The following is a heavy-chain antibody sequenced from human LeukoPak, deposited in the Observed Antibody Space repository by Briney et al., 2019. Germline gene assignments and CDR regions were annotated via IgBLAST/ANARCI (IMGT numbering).Heavy chain of an antibody. V-gene: IGHV1-46*01. CDR1: GYTFTGYY. CDR3: ARGEIARGRGHYWYFDL. Sequence: ASVKVSCKASGYTFTGYYMHWVRQAPAQGLEWMGVINHSGGSTSYAQKFQGRVTMTRDTSTSTVYMELSSLRSEDTAVYYCARGEIARGRGHYWYFDLWGRGTLVTVSS. CDR2: INHSGGST. J-gene: IGHJ2*01. D-gene: IGHD3-16*01.